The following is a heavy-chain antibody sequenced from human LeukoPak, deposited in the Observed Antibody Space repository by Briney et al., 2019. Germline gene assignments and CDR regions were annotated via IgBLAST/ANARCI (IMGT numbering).Heavy chain of an antibody. CDR3: AREGLRNAYNPLGY. D-gene: IGHD5-24*01. CDR2: IKQSENT. CDR1: GGSFSAYY. Sequence: SETLSLTCAVYGGSFSAYYWTWIRQPLGKGLEGIGEIKQSENTNYNPSLKSRVTISIDPSKNQISLKLNSVTAADTAVYFCAREGLRNAYNPLGYWGQGTLVTVSS. J-gene: IGHJ4*02. V-gene: IGHV4-34*01.